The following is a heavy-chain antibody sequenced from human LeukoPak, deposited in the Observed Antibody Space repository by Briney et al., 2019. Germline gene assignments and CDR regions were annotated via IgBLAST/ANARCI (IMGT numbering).Heavy chain of an antibody. CDR2: IIPIFGTA. V-gene: IGHV1-69*01. D-gene: IGHD5-24*01. CDR3: ARGGEMATITSY. CDR1: GGTFSSYA. Sequence: SVKVSCKASGGTFSSYAISWVRQAPGQGLEWMGGIIPIFGTANYAQKFQGRVTITADESTSTAYMELSSLRSEDTAVYYCARGGEMATITSYWGQGTLVTVSS. J-gene: IGHJ4*02.